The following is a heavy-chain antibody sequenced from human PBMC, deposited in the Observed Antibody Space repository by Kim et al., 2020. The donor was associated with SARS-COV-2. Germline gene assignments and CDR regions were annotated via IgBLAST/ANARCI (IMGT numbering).Heavy chain of an antibody. D-gene: IGHD3-3*01. Sequence: GESLKISCKGSGYSFTSYWISWVRQMPGKGLEWMGRIDPSDSYTNYSPSFQGHVTISADKSISTAYLQWSSLKASDTAMYYCARLSGDFWSGYYLGGFYYYGMDVWGQGTTVTVSS. CDR3: ARLSGDFWSGYYLGGFYYYGMDV. CDR1: GYSFTSYW. V-gene: IGHV5-10-1*01. J-gene: IGHJ6*02. CDR2: IDPSDSYT.